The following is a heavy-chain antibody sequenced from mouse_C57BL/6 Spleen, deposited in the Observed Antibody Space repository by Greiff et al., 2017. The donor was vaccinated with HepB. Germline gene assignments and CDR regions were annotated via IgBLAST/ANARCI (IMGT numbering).Heavy chain of an antibody. Sequence: QVQLQQPGAELVKPGASVKMSCKASGYTFTSYWITWVKQRPGQGLEWIGDIYPGSGSTNYNEKFKSKATLTVDTSSSTAYMQLSSLTSEDSAVYYCARGFTTAVVGGGYWGQGTTLTVSS. J-gene: IGHJ2*01. CDR3: ARGFTTAVVGGGY. V-gene: IGHV1-55*01. CDR1: GYTFTSYW. CDR2: IYPGSGST. D-gene: IGHD1-1*01.